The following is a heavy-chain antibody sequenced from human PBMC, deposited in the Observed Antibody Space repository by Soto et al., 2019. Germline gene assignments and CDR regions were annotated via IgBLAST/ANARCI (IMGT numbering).Heavy chain of an antibody. V-gene: IGHV3-48*01. CDR3: ARESGSYRYREYNWFDP. D-gene: IGHD3-16*02. CDR1: GFTFSSYS. Sequence: EVQLVESGGGLVQPGGSLRLSCAASGFTFSSYSMNWVRQAPGKGLAWVSYISSSSSTIYYADSVKGRFTISRDNAKNSLYLQMNSLRAEDTAVYYCARESGSYRYREYNWFDPWGQGTLVTVSS. J-gene: IGHJ5*02. CDR2: ISSSSSTI.